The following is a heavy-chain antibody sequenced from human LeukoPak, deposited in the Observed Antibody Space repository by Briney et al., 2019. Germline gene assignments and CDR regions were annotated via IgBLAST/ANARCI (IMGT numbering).Heavy chain of an antibody. CDR3: ARGESSHYYDSSGYALDAFDI. Sequence: ASVKVSCKASGYTFTSYYMHWVRQAPGQGLEWMGIINPSGGSTSYAQKFQGRVTMTRDTSASTAYMELSSLRSEDMAVYYCARGESSHYYDSSGYALDAFDIWGQGTMVTVSS. D-gene: IGHD3-22*01. J-gene: IGHJ3*02. CDR2: INPSGGST. V-gene: IGHV1-46*01. CDR1: GYTFTSYY.